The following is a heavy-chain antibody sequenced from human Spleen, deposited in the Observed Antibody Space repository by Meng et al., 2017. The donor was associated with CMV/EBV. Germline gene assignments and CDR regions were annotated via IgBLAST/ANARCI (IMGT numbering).Heavy chain of an antibody. CDR1: GGSISSSSYY. Sequence: SETLSLTCTVSGGSISSSSYYWGWIRQPPGKGLEWIGSIYYSGSTYYNPSLKSRVTISVDTSKNQFSLKLSSVTAADTAVYYCVRELFYYYGSGSYYNIPIRWFDPWGQGTLVTVSS. CDR2: IYYSGST. D-gene: IGHD3-10*01. J-gene: IGHJ5*02. V-gene: IGHV4-39*07. CDR3: VRELFYYYGSGSYYNIPIRWFDP.